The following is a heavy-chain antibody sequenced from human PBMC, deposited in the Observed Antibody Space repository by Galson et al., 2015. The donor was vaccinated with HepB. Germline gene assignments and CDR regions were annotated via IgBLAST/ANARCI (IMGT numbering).Heavy chain of an antibody. Sequence: SVKVSCKASGGTFSTFTLIWVRQAPGQGLEWMGRIIPLVGTAIYAQRFQGSVPITADKSTSTAYMELSSLRSEDTAVYYCARVNPAQATHYNGALDSWGQGTLVTVAS. D-gene: IGHD3-10*01. CDR3: ARVNPAQATHYNGALDS. CDR2: IIPLVGTA. J-gene: IGHJ4*02. CDR1: GGTFSTFT. V-gene: IGHV1-69*08.